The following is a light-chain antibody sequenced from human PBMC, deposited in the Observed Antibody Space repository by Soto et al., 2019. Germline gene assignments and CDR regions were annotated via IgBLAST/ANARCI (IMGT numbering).Light chain of an antibody. CDR1: TGAVTSAHY. CDR2: DTN. V-gene: IGLV7-46*01. Sequence: QAVVTQESSLNVSPGGTVTLTCGSSTGAVTSAHYPYWFQQKPGQAPRTLIYDTNNKHSWTPARFSGSLLGGKAALTLSGAQSEDEAEYYCLLSYSGARVFGGGTKLTVL. J-gene: IGLJ3*02. CDR3: LLSYSGARV.